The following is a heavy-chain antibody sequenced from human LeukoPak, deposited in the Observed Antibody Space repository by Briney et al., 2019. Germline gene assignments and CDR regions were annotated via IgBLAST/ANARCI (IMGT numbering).Heavy chain of an antibody. J-gene: IGHJ4*02. V-gene: IGHV4-34*01. CDR3: ARMFASVWHSSTRGKTGPFDY. CDR1: GGSFSGYY. CDR2: INHSGST. Sequence: SETLSLTCAVYGGSFSGYYWSWIRQPPGKGLKWIGEINHSGSTNYNPSLKSRVTISVDTSKNQFSLKLSSVTAADTAVYYCARMFASVWHSSTRGKTGPFDYWGQGTLVTVSS. D-gene: IGHD6-13*01.